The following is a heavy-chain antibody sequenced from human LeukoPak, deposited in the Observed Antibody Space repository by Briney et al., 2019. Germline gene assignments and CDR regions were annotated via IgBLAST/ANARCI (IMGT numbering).Heavy chain of an antibody. J-gene: IGHJ3*02. CDR3: ARDYYGSGSKIPFDI. V-gene: IGHV4-34*01. Sequence: SETLSLTCAVYGGSFSGYYWSWIRQPPGKGLEWIGEINHSGSTNYNPSLKSRVTISVDTSKNQFSLKLSSVTAADTAVYYCARDYYGSGSKIPFDIWGQGTMVTVSS. CDR2: INHSGST. D-gene: IGHD3-10*01. CDR1: GGSFSGYY.